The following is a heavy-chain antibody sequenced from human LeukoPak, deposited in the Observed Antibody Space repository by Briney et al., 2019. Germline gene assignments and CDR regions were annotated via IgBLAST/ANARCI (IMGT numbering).Heavy chain of an antibody. Sequence: PGGSLRLSCAASGFTFSSYAMHWVRQAPGKGLEWVAVISYDGSNKYYADSVKGRFTISRDNSKNPLYLQRNSLRAEDTAVYYCAREARIVGATLLFDYWGQGTLVTVSS. CDR3: AREARIVGATLLFDY. J-gene: IGHJ4*02. D-gene: IGHD1-26*01. CDR1: GFTFSSYA. V-gene: IGHV3-30-3*01. CDR2: ISYDGSNK.